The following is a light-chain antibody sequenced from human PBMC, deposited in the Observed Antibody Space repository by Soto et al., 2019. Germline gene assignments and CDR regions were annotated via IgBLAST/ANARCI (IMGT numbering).Light chain of an antibody. CDR3: HQYDSSPLT. Sequence: EIVLTQSPGTLSLSPGERATLSCRASQSVSSSYLAWYQQKPGQAPRLLIYGASSRATGIPDRFIGSGYVTDFTLTISRLEPEDFAVYYCHQYDSSPLTFGGGTKVEIK. CDR2: GAS. CDR1: QSVSSSY. J-gene: IGKJ4*01. V-gene: IGKV3-20*01.